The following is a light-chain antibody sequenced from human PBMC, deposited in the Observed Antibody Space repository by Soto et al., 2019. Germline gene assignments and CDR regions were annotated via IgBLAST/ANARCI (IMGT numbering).Light chain of an antibody. Sequence: QSVLTQAPSVSGAQGEKGSISCSGGSSNVGSNYVSWYQQLPGTAPRLLIYESNKRPSGIPDRFSGSKSGPSATLGITGLQTGDEADYYCGTWDSSLSYYVFGTAPKVTVL. CDR3: GTWDSSLSYYV. CDR1: SSNVGSNY. J-gene: IGLJ1*01. V-gene: IGLV1-51*02. CDR2: ESN.